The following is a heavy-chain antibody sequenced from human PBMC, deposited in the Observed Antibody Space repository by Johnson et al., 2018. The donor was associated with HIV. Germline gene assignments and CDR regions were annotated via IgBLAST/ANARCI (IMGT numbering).Heavy chain of an antibody. V-gene: IGHV3-23*04. Sequence: VQPVESGGGLVQPAPSLRLSCAASGLTFSSHAMRWVRPAPGKGLEWVSAISGSGANTYYADSVKGRFTISRDNSKNTLYLQMNSLRAEDTAVYYCVLQFLEWLSSDAFDIWGQGTMVTVSS. J-gene: IGHJ3*02. CDR1: GLTFSSHA. CDR3: VLQFLEWLSSDAFDI. CDR2: ISGSGANT. D-gene: IGHD3-3*01.